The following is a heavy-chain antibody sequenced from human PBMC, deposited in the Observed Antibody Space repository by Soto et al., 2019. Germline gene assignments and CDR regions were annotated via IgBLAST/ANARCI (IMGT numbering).Heavy chain of an antibody. CDR1: GGSISSYY. V-gene: IGHV4-59*08. Sequence: SETLSLTCTVSGGSISSYYWSWIRQPPGKGLEWIGYIYYSGSTNYNPSLKSRVTISVDTSKNQFSLKLSSVTAADTAVYYCARGYSSGWYDRGAPYYYGMDVWGQGTTVNVSS. CDR2: IYYSGST. D-gene: IGHD6-19*01. CDR3: ARGYSSGWYDRGAPYYYGMDV. J-gene: IGHJ6*02.